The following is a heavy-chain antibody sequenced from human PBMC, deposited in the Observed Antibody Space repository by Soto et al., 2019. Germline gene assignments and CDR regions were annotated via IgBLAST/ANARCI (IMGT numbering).Heavy chain of an antibody. V-gene: IGHV4-39*01. D-gene: IGHD3-3*01. CDR2: FYYTGGT. CDR1: GAPISSSRSY. CDR3: ASPRQGNYDFLSGYYALDY. Sequence: SETLSLTCTVSGAPISSSRSYWGWVRQPPGKGLEWIVSFYYTGGTYSTYYNPSLKSRVTISVDTSKSQFSLNLRSVTAADTAVYYCASPRQGNYDFLSGYYALDYWGQGTLVTVS. J-gene: IGHJ4*02.